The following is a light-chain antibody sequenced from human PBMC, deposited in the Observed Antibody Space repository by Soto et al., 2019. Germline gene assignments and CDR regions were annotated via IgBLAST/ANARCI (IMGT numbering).Light chain of an antibody. Sequence: QSALTQPRSVSGSPGQSVTISCTGTSSDVGRYNFVSWYQQHPDKAPKLMIYDVIKRPSGVPDCFSGSKSGNTASLTIYGLQAEDEADYHCCSYAGSYTHVFGTGTKLTVL. J-gene: IGLJ1*01. CDR3: CSYAGSYTHV. CDR1: SSDVGRYNF. V-gene: IGLV2-11*01. CDR2: DVI.